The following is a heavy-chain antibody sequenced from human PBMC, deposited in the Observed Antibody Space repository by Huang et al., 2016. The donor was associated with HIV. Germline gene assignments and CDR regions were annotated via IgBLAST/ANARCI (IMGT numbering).Heavy chain of an antibody. CDR3: ARDSQQWLVEDY. CDR2: INSDGSST. CDR1: GFTFSSYW. Sequence: EVQLVESGGGLVQPGGSLRLSCAASGFTFSSYWMSWVRQAPGKGLVWVSRINSDGSSTSYADSVKGRFTISRDNAKNTLYLQMNSLRAEDTAVYYCARDSQQWLVEDYWGQGTLVTVSS. D-gene: IGHD6-19*01. J-gene: IGHJ4*02. V-gene: IGHV3-74*01.